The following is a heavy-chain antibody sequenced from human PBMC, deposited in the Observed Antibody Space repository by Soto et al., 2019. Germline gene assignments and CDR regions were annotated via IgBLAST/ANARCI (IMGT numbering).Heavy chain of an antibody. J-gene: IGHJ4*02. Sequence: LRLSCAASGFIFSSYWMNWVRQAPGKGLEWVASINQDGREKYYVDSVKGRFTISRDNAKNSLYLQVNSLRAEDTAVYYCARDGEAPGLYLDYWGQGTLVTVSS. V-gene: IGHV3-7*01. D-gene: IGHD7-27*01. CDR2: INQDGREK. CDR3: ARDGEAPGLYLDY. CDR1: GFIFSSYW.